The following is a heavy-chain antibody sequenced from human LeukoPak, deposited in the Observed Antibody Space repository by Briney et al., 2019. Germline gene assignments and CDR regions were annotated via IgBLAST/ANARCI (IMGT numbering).Heavy chain of an antibody. V-gene: IGHV1-69*04. CDR2: IIPILGIA. D-gene: IGHD5-18*01. J-gene: IGHJ6*02. Sequence: SVKVSCKASGGTFSSYAISWVRQAPGQGLEWMGRIIPILGIANYAQKFQGRVTITADKSTSTAYMELSSLRSEDTAVYYCAREERGYSYGPPYYYYGMDVWGQGTTVTVSS. CDR1: GGTFSSYA. CDR3: AREERGYSYGPPYYYYGMDV.